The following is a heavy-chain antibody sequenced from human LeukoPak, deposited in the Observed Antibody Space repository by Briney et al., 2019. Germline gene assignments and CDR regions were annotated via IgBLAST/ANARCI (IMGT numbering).Heavy chain of an antibody. CDR2: IYYSGST. J-gene: IGHJ3*02. Sequence: SETLSLTCTVSGGSISSYYWSWIRQPPGKGLEWIGYIYYSGSTNYNPSLKSRVTISVDTSKNQFSLKLSSVTAADTAVYYCARSSSCSSTSCYGTLVGPNAFDIWGQGTMVTVSS. CDR1: GGSISSYY. V-gene: IGHV4-59*12. CDR3: ARSSSCSSTSCYGTLVGPNAFDI. D-gene: IGHD2-2*01.